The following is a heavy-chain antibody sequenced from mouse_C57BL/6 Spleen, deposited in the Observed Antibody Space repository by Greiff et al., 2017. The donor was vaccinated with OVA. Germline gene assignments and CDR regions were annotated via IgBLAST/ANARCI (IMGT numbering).Heavy chain of an antibody. Sequence: VQLQQSGPELVKPGDSVKISCKASGYSFTGYFMNWVMQSHGKSLEWIGRINPYNGDTFYNQKFKGKATLTVDKSSSTAHMELRSLTSEDSAVYYCAREGLYYGNSYAMDYWGQGTSVTVSS. V-gene: IGHV1-20*01. D-gene: IGHD2-1*01. J-gene: IGHJ4*01. CDR3: AREGLYYGNSYAMDY. CDR1: GYSFTGYF. CDR2: INPYNGDT.